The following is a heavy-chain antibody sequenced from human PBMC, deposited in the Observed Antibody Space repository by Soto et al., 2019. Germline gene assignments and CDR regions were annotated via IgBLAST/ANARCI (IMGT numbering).Heavy chain of an antibody. J-gene: IGHJ5*02. CDR1: GDSISNYY. CDR3: ARGVPAAGTDWFDP. D-gene: IGHD6-13*01. CDR2: VSSTGSS. V-gene: IGHV4-4*07. Sequence: PSETLSLTCTASGDSISNYYWSWIRQSAEKRLEWIGRVSSTGSSYYNPSLKSRVTISVDTSKNQVSLNLTSVTAADTAVYYCARGVPAAGTDWFDPWGQGTLVTVSS.